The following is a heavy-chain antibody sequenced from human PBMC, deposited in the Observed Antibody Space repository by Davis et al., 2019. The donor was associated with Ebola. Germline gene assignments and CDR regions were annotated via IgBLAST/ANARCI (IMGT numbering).Heavy chain of an antibody. CDR1: GGSFSGYY. CDR3: ARGSVIGSTSWYYNY. D-gene: IGHD2-2*01. J-gene: IGHJ4*02. CDR2: INHSGGT. Sequence: MPSETLSPTCAVYGGSFSGYYWSWIRQPPGKGLEWIGDINHSGGTNYNPPLKSRATISGDTSKNQFSLKVYSVTAADTAVYYCARGSVIGSTSWYYNYWGQGTLVTVSS. V-gene: IGHV4-34*01.